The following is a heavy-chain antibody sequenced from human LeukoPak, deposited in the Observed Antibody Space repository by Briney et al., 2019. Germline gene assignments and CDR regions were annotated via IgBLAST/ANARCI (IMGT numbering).Heavy chain of an antibody. V-gene: IGHV3-23*01. CDR2: ISDDGGVT. J-gene: IGHJ4*02. Sequence: PGGSLRLSCAASGFTFSDYAMTWVRQAPGKGLQWVSIISDDGGVTHYADSVKGRFTISRDDSKDTLYLQMRSLRAEDTAVYYCAKVGYGSGSSGFDYWGQGTLVTVSS. CDR1: GFTFSDYA. CDR3: AKVGYGSGSSGFDY. D-gene: IGHD3-10*01.